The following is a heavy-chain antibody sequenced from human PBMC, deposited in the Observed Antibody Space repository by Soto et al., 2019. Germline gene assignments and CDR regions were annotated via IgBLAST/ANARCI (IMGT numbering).Heavy chain of an antibody. CDR1: GLTFSTYG. CDR3: AKETTVTTFMGYYYYYGMDV. Sequence: QVQLVESGGGVVQPGRPLRLSCAASGLTFSTYGMHWVRQAPGKGLEWVAVISDDGSNKYYADSVRGRFTISRDNSKNSLYLQMNSLRAEDTAVYYCAKETTVTTFMGYYYYYGMDVWGQGTTVTVSS. V-gene: IGHV3-30*18. D-gene: IGHD4-17*01. CDR2: ISDDGSNK. J-gene: IGHJ6*02.